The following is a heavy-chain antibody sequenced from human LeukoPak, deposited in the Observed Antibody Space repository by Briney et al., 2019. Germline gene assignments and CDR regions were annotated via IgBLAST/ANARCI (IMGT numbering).Heavy chain of an antibody. D-gene: IGHD6-13*01. CDR1: GYTFTSYY. J-gene: IGHJ5*02. V-gene: IGHV1-46*01. CDR3: ARDGIAAAGTGDWFDP. CDR2: INPSGGST. Sequence: ASVKVSLKASGYTFTSYYMHWVRPAPGQGLEWTGIINPSGGSTSYAQKFQRRVTMPRDTSTSKVYMELSSVRSEDTAVYYCARDGIAAAGTGDWFDPWGEGTLVTVSS.